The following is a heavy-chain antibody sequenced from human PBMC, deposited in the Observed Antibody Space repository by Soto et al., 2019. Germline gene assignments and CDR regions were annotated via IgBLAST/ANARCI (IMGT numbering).Heavy chain of an antibody. V-gene: IGHV3-74*01. CDR2: INGDGSDT. CDR3: TRGRVPFGGYDEYAD. J-gene: IGHJ4*02. CDR1: GFTFSDYW. D-gene: IGHD5-12*01. Sequence: EVQVVESGGGLVQPGGSLRLSCAASGFTFSDYWMHWVRQVPGKGLLCVSRINGDGSDTNYADAVEGRYTISRDNAKNTVYLRMDSLRAEDTAVYYCTRGRVPFGGYDEYADWGQGTLVTVSS.